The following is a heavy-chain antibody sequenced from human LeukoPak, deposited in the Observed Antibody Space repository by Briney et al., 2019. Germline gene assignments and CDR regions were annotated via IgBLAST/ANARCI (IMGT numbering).Heavy chain of an antibody. Sequence: GASVKVSCKASGYTFTGYYMHWVRQAPGQGLEWMGWINPNSGGTNYAQKFQGRVTMSRDTSISTAYMELSKLRSDDTAVYYCARAGYLAVAGTSWFDPWGQGTLVTVPS. J-gene: IGHJ5*02. CDR3: ARAGYLAVAGTSWFDP. D-gene: IGHD6-19*01. V-gene: IGHV1-2*02. CDR1: GYTFTGYY. CDR2: INPNSGGT.